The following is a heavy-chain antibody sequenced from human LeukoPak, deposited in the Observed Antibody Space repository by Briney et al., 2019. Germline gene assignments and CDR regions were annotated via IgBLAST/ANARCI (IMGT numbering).Heavy chain of an antibody. Sequence: ASVKVSCTASGYTFTSYYMHWVRQAPGQGLEWMGIINPSGGSTSYAQKFQGRVTMTRDTSTSTVYMELSSLRSEDTAVYYCARGSTYYYDSSGYNTPTGDAFDIWGQGTMVTVSS. D-gene: IGHD3-22*01. CDR1: GYTFTSYY. CDR2: INPSGGST. J-gene: IGHJ3*02. V-gene: IGHV1-46*01. CDR3: ARGSTYYYDSSGYNTPTGDAFDI.